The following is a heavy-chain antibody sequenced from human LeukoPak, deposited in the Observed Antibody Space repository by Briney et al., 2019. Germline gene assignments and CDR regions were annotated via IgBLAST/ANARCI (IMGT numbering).Heavy chain of an antibody. CDR2: ISHTEGT. V-gene: IGHV4-34*01. Sequence: SETLSLTCGVFGVSINDYYWRWIRQSPGKGLEWIGEISHTEGTRYNPSLESRVTMSVGTSENQLSLKLIFVTAADTAVYYCARIRCGHSGSVCYNHWGLGALVTVSS. D-gene: IGHD2-21*01. CDR3: ARIRCGHSGSVCYNH. CDR1: GVSINDYY. J-gene: IGHJ4*02.